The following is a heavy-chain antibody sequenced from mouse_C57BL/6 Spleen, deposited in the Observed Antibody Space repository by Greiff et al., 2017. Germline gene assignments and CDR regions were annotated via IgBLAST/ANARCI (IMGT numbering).Heavy chain of an antibody. CDR2: IYPGEGDT. J-gene: IGHJ4*01. CDR1: GYAFSSSW. Sequence: QVQLKESGPELVKPGASVKISCKASGYAFSSSWMNWVKQRPGKGLEWIGRIYPGEGDTNYNGKFKGKATLTADKSSSTAYMQLSSLTSEDTAVYFCARSEGSYGSSNYYAMDYWGQGTSVTVSS. D-gene: IGHD1-1*01. CDR3: ARSEGSYGSSNYYAMDY. V-gene: IGHV1-82*01.